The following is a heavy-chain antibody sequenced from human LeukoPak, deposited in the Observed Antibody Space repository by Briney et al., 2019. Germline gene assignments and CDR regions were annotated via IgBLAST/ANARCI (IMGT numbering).Heavy chain of an antibody. J-gene: IGHJ4*02. CDR3: AKDEVGGSGSYSPDY. CDR1: GFTFNRYW. V-gene: IGHV3-7*01. CDR2: IKQDGSAK. Sequence: GGSLRLSCAASGFTFNRYWMSWVRQAPGKELQWVANIKQDGSAKYYVDSVKGRFTISRDNAKNSLYLQMNSLRAEDTAVYYCAKDEVGGSGSYSPDYWGQGTLVTVSS. D-gene: IGHD3-10*01.